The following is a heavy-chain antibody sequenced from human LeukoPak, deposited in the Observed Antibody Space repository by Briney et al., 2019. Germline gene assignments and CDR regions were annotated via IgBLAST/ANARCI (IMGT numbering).Heavy chain of an antibody. CDR3: ARAYSSSSATLGY. Sequence: SETLSLTCAVSGGSITSNKWWSWVRQPPGKGLEWIGEIFHSGNTNYNPSLKSRVTISVDNSKNQFSLKLNSVTAADTAIYYCARAYSSSSATLGYWGQGTLVTVSS. CDR2: IFHSGNT. J-gene: IGHJ4*02. V-gene: IGHV4-4*02. CDR1: GGSITSNKW. D-gene: IGHD6-6*01.